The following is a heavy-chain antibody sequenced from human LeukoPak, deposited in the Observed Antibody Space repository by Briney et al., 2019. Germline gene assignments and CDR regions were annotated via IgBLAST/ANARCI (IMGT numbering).Heavy chain of an antibody. J-gene: IGHJ4*02. CDR1: GFTFSSYW. V-gene: IGHV3-7*01. CDR2: INQDGSEK. CDR3: VREGAYSTSSPAGY. D-gene: IGHD6-6*01. Sequence: GGSLRLSCAASGFTFSSYWMSWVRRAPGKRLEWVANINQDGSEKYYVDSVKGRFIISRDNARNSLFLQMNILTAEDTAIYYCVREGAYSTSSPAGYWGQGTLVSVSS.